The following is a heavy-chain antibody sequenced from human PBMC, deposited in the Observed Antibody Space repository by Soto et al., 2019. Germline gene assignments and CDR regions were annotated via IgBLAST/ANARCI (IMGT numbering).Heavy chain of an antibody. CDR3: ATTITMPY. V-gene: IGHV3-30*03. Sequence: PGGSLRLSCAASGFTFSSYGMHWVRQAPGKGLEWVAVISYDGSNKYYADSVKGRFTISRDNAKNTLYLQMNSLRAEDTAVYYCATTITMPYWGQGTTVTVSS. J-gene: IGHJ6*02. CDR1: GFTFSSYG. D-gene: IGHD3-3*01. CDR2: ISYDGSNK.